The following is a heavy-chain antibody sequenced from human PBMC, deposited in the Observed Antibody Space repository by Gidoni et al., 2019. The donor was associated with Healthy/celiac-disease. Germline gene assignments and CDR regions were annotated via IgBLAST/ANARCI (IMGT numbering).Heavy chain of an antibody. V-gene: IGHV1-8*01. CDR2: MNPNSGNT. CDR3: ARLSCTNGVCP. J-gene: IGHJ5*02. Sequence: QVQLVQSGAEVQTPGASVQVSCTASGYTFTSYAINWVRPATGQGLEWMGWMNPNSGNTGYAQKFKGRVTMTRNTSISTAYMELSSLRSEDTAVDYCARLSCTNGVCPWGQGTLVTVSS. CDR1: GYTFTSYA. D-gene: IGHD2-8*01.